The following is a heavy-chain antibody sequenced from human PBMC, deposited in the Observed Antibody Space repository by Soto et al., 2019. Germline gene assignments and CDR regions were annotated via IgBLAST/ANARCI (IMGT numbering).Heavy chain of an antibody. CDR2: IYPGDSDT. V-gene: IGHV5-51*01. CDR3: ARHYDSSPYPAIDH. Sequence: PGESLKISCKGSGYTFSDYWIAWVRQMPGKGLEWVGIIYPGDSDTRYSPAFQGHVTMSADKSISTAYLQWSTLQASDTAMYYCARHYDSSPYPAIDHWGLGTLVTVSS. D-gene: IGHD3-16*01. CDR1: GYTFSDYW. J-gene: IGHJ4*02.